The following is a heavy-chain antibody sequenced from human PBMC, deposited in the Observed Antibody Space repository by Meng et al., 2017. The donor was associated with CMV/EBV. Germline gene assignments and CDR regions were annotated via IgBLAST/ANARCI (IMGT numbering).Heavy chain of an antibody. J-gene: IGHJ4*02. Sequence: SVKVSCKASRGTLSSYTISWVRQAPGQGLEWMGRIIPILGIANYAQKFQGRVTITADKSTSTAYMELSSLRSEDTAVYYCARIDVENYWGQGTLVTVSS. D-gene: IGHD3-9*01. V-gene: IGHV1-69*02. CDR3: ARIDVENY. CDR2: IIPILGIA. CDR1: RGTLSSYT.